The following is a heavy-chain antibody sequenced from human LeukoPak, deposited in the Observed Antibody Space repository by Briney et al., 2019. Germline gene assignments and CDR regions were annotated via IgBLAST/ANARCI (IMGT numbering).Heavy chain of an antibody. J-gene: IGHJ3*01. CDR2: IYYSGST. CDR1: GGSISGYY. Sequence: PSETLSLTCTVSGGSISGYYWGWIRQPPGKGLEWIGFIYYSGSTSYNPSLKSRVTISVDTSKNQFSLNLSSVTASETAVYYCARHRGYVGAFDVWGRGTMVTVSS. D-gene: IGHD3-22*01. CDR3: ARHRGYVGAFDV. V-gene: IGHV4-59*08.